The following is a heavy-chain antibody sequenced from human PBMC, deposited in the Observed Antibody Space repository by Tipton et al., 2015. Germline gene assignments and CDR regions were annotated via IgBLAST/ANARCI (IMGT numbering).Heavy chain of an antibody. D-gene: IGHD6-19*01. Sequence: GSLRLSCEASGFTFSLYWMHWVRQVPGKGLVWVSRINSDGSVTDHADSVKGRFTISRDNSKNTLFLQMNSLRGEDTAVYYCARDPNSSGWYGNFQLWGQGTLVTVSS. CDR2: INSDGSVT. J-gene: IGHJ1*01. V-gene: IGHV3-74*01. CDR3: ARDPNSSGWYGNFQL. CDR1: GFTFSLYW.